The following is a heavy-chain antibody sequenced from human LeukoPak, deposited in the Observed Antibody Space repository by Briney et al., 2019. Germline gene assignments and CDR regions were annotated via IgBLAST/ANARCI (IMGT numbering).Heavy chain of an antibody. CDR1: GFTFSSYSM. CDR2: IYHSGST. J-gene: IGHJ6*02. Sequence: PGGSLRLSCAASGFTFSSYSMNWVRQPPGKGLEWIGEIYHSGSTNYNPSLKSRVTISVDKSKNQFSLKLSSVTAADTAVYYCASFRVVQASGWYEFYGMDVWGQGTTVTVSS. D-gene: IGHD6-19*01. V-gene: IGHV4-4*02. CDR3: ASFRVVQASGWYEFYGMDV.